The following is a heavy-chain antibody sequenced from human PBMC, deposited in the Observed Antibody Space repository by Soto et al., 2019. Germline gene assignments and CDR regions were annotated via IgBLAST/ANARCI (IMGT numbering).Heavy chain of an antibody. Sequence: ASVKVSCKTSGYIFTAYGLAWLRQAPGQRPEWMGWVSTNDDRTNYAQKFQGRVTMTTDRSTTTTSMELRSLRPDDTAVYYCARELNTESSAYYSFAFWGQGXLVTVSS. CDR3: ARELNTESSAYYSFAF. D-gene: IGHD3-22*01. V-gene: IGHV1-18*01. CDR2: VSTNDDRT. CDR1: GYIFTAYG. J-gene: IGHJ4*02.